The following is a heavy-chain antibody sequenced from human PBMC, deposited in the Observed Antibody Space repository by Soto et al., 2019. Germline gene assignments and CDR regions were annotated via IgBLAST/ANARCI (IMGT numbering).Heavy chain of an antibody. Sequence: QVHLVQSGGEVTRPGASVKVSCKSSGYTFTSDGVSWVRQAPGQGLEWLGWISVYTGNTKQAQKFQDRVTLTTEASTTTAYMELRSMRSDDTAVYYCARDRCTTDRCYTHHFDVWGQGTTVTVSS. CDR3: ARDRCTTDRCYTHHFDV. J-gene: IGHJ6*02. CDR2: ISVYTGNT. D-gene: IGHD2-8*01. CDR1: GYTFTSDG. V-gene: IGHV1-18*04.